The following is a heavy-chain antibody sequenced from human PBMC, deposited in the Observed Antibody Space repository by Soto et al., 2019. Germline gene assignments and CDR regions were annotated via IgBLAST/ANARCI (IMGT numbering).Heavy chain of an antibody. Sequence: QVQLQQWGAGLLKSSETLSLTCAVHGGSFSGYYWSWIRQPPGKGLEWIGEINPTGSTSYNPSLKIRVAISVDTSKNHFSLNVNSVTAADTAVYYCARSREQWLVDAFDIWGPGKMVTVAS. D-gene: IGHD6-19*01. CDR3: ARSREQWLVDAFDI. CDR1: GGSFSGYY. V-gene: IGHV4-34*01. J-gene: IGHJ3*02. CDR2: INPTGST.